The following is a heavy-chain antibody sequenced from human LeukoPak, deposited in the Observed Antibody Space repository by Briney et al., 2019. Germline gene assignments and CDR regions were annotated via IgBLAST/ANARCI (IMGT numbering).Heavy chain of an antibody. Sequence: ASVKVSCKASGYTFTSYYMHWVRQAPGQGLEWMGIINPSGGSTSYAQKFQGRVTMTRDMSTSTVYMELSSLRSEDTAVYYCARMVLGGYYGGPFDYWGRGTLVTVSS. J-gene: IGHJ4*02. V-gene: IGHV1-46*01. CDR3: ARMVLGGYYGGPFDY. CDR1: GYTFTSYY. CDR2: INPSGGST. D-gene: IGHD3-3*01.